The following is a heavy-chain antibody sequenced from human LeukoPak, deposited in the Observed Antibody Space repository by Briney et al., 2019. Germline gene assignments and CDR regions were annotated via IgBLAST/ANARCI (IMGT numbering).Heavy chain of an antibody. CDR1: GYTFTSYD. D-gene: IGHD1-1*01. J-gene: IGHJ4*02. CDR2: MNPNSGNT. Sequence: ASVKVSCKASGYTFTSYDINWVRQATGQGLEWMGWMNPNSGNTGYAQKFQGRVTITRNTSISTAYMALSSLRSEDTAVYYCARGSTGTFWDFDYWGQGTLVTVSP. CDR3: ARGSTGTFWDFDY. V-gene: IGHV1-8*03.